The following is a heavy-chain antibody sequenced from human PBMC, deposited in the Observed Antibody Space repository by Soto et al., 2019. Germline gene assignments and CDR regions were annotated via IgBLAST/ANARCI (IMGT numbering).Heavy chain of an antibody. CDR1: GFTFNNYG. D-gene: IGHD6-19*01. J-gene: IGHJ4*01. CDR3: ARAATRYSSGWPIDN. CDR2: IWFDGSNK. Sequence: QVQLVESGGGVVQPGRSLRLSCAASGFTFNNYGMHWVRQAPGKGLEWVAVIWFDGSNKFYADSVKGRFTISRDNSKNSLDLQKNSLRGEDTAVYYCARAATRYSSGWPIDNWGHGTLVTVS. V-gene: IGHV3-33*01.